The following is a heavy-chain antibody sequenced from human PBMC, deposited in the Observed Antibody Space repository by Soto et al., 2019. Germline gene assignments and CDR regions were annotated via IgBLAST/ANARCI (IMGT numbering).Heavy chain of an antibody. CDR3: AGEAEYDIYAGDIHDALQGMD. V-gene: IGHV1-69*01. D-gene: IGHD5-12*01. J-gene: IGHJ6*03. CDR2: IIPIFGTA. Sequence: NRVCRAPGQGIEWMGGIIPIFGTANYAQKFQGRVTITADESTSTAYMELSSLRSEDTAVYYCAGEAEYDIYAGDIHDALQGMD.